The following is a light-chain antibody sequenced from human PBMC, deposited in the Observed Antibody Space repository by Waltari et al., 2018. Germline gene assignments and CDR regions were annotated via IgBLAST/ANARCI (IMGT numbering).Light chain of an antibody. CDR1: QSVTSS. CDR2: TAS. V-gene: IGKV3-15*01. CDR3: QQYHDWPPYT. Sequence: ETVLTQSPATLSVSPGERATLSCRASQSVTSSLAWYQHKPGQAPRLLIYTASTRATGIPARFSGSGSGTEFTLTISSLQSEDFAVYYCQQYHDWPPYTFGQGTKLEIK. J-gene: IGKJ2*01.